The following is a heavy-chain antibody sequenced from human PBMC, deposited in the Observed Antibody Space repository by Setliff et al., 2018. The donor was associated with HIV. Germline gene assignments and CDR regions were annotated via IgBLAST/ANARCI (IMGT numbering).Heavy chain of an antibody. J-gene: IGHJ4*02. CDR3: AGMFFYGSGSKSDFDY. CDR1: GGSIMSDGYY. V-gene: IGHV4-31*03. CDR2: TYNRGYT. D-gene: IGHD3-10*01. Sequence: SETLSLTCTVSGGSIMSDGYYWNWIRQYPGKGLEWIGYTYNRGYTYYSPSLKSRVSTSIATSQNQFSLKLSSVTVADTAVYYCAGMFFYGSGSKSDFDYWGQGTLVTVSS.